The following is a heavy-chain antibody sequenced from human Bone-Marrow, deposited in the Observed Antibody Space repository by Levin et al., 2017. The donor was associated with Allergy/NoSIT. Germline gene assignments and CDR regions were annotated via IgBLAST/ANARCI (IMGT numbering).Heavy chain of an antibody. CDR3: ARAGGQPVLRFLEWLVEYFDY. CDR2: ISYDGSNK. V-gene: IGHV3-30-3*01. Sequence: AGESLKISCAASGFTFSSYAMHWVRQAPGKGLEWVAVISYDGSNKYYADSVKGRFTISRDNSKNTLYLQMNSLRAEDTAVYYCARAGGQPVLRFLEWLVEYFDYWGQGTLVTVSS. CDR1: GFTFSSYA. J-gene: IGHJ4*02. D-gene: IGHD3-3*01.